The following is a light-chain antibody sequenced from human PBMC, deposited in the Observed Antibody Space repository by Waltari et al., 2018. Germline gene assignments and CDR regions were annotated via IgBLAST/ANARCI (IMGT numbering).Light chain of an antibody. CDR1: NIGTYS. CDR3: HVWHPHVDPGV. CDR2: YDR. Sequence: SSVVTQPPSVSVAPGETATITCGGYNIGTYSVHWYQQKAGQAPVLVIFYDRDRPSGIRERFSGYNSGNTGTLTISRVEAGDEARYYCHVWHPHVDPGVFGTGTEVTVL. J-gene: IGLJ1*01. V-gene: IGLV3-21*04.